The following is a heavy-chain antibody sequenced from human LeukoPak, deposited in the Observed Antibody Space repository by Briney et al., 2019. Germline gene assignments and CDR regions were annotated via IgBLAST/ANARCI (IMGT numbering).Heavy chain of an antibody. V-gene: IGHV3-7*01. CDR3: ARENWSNDY. CDR2: ISQHGRTK. CDR1: GSTFTTYY. D-gene: IGHD1-1*01. J-gene: IGHJ4*02. Sequence: QPGGSLRLSCAASGSTFTTYYMTWVRQAPGKGLEWLANISQHGRTKYYADSVEGRFAISRDNAINSVFLQMNSVRAEDTAVYYCARENWSNDYWGQGTLVTVSS.